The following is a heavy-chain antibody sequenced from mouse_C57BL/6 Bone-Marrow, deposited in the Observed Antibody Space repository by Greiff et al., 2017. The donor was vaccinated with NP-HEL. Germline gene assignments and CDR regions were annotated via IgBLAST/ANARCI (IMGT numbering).Heavy chain of an antibody. CDR2: IHPNSGST. V-gene: IGHV1-64*01. CDR3: SRKRLLRAYWYFDV. D-gene: IGHD2-3*01. CDR1: GYTFTSYW. J-gene: IGHJ1*03. Sequence: QVQLQQPGAELVKPGASVKLSCKASGYTFTSYWMHWVKQRPGQGLEWIGMIHPNSGSTNYNEKFKSKATLTVDKSSSTAYMQLSSLTSEDSAVYYCSRKRLLRAYWYFDVWGTGTTVTVSS.